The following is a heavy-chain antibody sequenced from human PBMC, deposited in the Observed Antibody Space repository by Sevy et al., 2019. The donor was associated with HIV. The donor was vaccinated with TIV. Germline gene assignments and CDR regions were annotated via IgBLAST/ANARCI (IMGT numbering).Heavy chain of an antibody. V-gene: IGHV3-15*01. CDR3: TTDFSACSGGSCYPNWFDP. J-gene: IGHJ5*02. Sequence: GGSLRLSCAASGFTFSNAWMSWVRQAPGKGLEWVGRIKSKTDGGTTDYAAPVKGRFTISRDDSKNTLYLQMNSLKTEDTAVYYCTTDFSACSGGSCYPNWFDPWGQGTLVTVSP. CDR2: IKSKTDGGTT. D-gene: IGHD2-15*01. CDR1: GFTFSNAW.